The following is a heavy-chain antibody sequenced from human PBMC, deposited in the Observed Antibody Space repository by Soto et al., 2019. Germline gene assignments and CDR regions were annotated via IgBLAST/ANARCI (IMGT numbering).Heavy chain of an antibody. D-gene: IGHD3-16*01. J-gene: IGHJ4*02. CDR2: ISGSGGST. Sequence: GGSLRLSCAASGFTFSSYAMSWVRQAPGKGLEWVSAISGSGGSTYYADSVKGRFTISRDNSKNTLYLQMNSLRAEDTAVYYCVKGRGITFDFDYWGQGTLVTVSS. CDR3: VKGRGITFDFDY. V-gene: IGHV3-23*01. CDR1: GFTFSSYA.